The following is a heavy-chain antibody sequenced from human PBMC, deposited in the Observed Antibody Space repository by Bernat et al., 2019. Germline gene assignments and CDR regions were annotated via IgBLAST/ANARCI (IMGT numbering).Heavy chain of an antibody. CDR2: IYSGGST. Sequence: EVQLVESGGGLVQPGGSLRLSCAASGFTVSSNYMSWVRQAPGKGLEWVSVIYSGGSTYYADSVKGRFTISRHNSKNTLYLQMNSLRAEDTAVYYCAGVRSGSGSYYLDYWGQGTLVTVSS. CDR1: GFTVSSNY. J-gene: IGHJ4*02. D-gene: IGHD3-10*01. V-gene: IGHV3-53*04. CDR3: AGVRSGSGSYYLDY.